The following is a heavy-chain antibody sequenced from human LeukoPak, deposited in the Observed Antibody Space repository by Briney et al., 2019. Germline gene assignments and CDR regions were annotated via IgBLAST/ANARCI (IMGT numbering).Heavy chain of an antibody. V-gene: IGHV4-39*07. CDR2: IYYSGST. D-gene: IGHD6-19*01. Sequence: PSETLSLTCTVSGGSISSSSYYWGWIRQPPGKGLEWIGSIYYSGSTYYNPSLKSRVTISVDTSKNQFSLKLSSVTAADPAVYYCAREAVAASFDYWGQGTLVTVSS. CDR1: GGSISSSSYY. CDR3: AREAVAASFDY. J-gene: IGHJ4*02.